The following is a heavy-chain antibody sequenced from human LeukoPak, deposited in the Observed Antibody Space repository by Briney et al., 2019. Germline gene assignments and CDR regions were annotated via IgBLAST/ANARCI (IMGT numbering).Heavy chain of an antibody. CDR2: ISSSSSYT. V-gene: IGHV3-11*06. CDR1: GFTFSDYY. Sequence: PGGSLRLSCAAPGFTFSDYYMSWIRQAPGKGLEWVSYISSSSSYTNYADSVKGRFTISRDNAKNSLYLQMNSLRAEDTAVYYCARFTSRVWFGELYFDYWGQGTLVTVSS. CDR3: ARFTSRVWFGELYFDY. J-gene: IGHJ4*02. D-gene: IGHD3-10*01.